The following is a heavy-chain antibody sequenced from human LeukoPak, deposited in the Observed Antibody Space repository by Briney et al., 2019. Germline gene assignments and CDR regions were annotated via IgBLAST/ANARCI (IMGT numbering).Heavy chain of an antibody. V-gene: IGHV4-34*01. J-gene: IGHJ4*02. CDR3: ARGVTTGDEE. Sequence: SETLTLTCAVYGGSFSGYYWSWIRQPPGKGLEWIGEINHSGSTNYNPSLKSRVNISVDTSKDQSSLKLSSVAAADTAVYYCARGVTTGDEEWGQRTLVTVPS. D-gene: IGHD7-27*01. CDR1: GGSFSGYY. CDR2: INHSGST.